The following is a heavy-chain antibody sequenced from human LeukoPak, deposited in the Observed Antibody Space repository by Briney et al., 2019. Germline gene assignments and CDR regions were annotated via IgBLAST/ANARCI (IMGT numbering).Heavy chain of an antibody. CDR3: ARAVYSSGMGGAFDI. CDR2: ISSSGSTI. V-gene: IGHV3-48*03. CDR1: GFTFSSYE. J-gene: IGHJ3*02. Sequence: GGSLRLSCAASGFTFSSYEMTWVRQASGKGLEWVSYISSSGSTIYYADSVKGRFTISRDNAKNSLYLQVNSLRAEDTAVYYCARAVYSSGMGGAFDIWGQGTMVTVSS. D-gene: IGHD3-22*01.